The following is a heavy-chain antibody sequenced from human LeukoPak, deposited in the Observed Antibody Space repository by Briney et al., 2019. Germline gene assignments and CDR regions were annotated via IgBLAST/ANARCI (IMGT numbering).Heavy chain of an antibody. CDR1: GFTFSSYT. D-gene: IGHD5-12*01. J-gene: IGHJ4*02. CDR3: ARDGYGSGYDFDY. Sequence: PGGSLRLSCAASGFTFSSYTMNWVRQAPGKGLEWVSSISSSSSYISYADSVKGRFTISRDNARNSLFLQMNSLRAEDTAVYYCARDGYGSGYDFDYWGQGTLVTVSS. CDR2: ISSSSSYI. V-gene: IGHV3-21*01.